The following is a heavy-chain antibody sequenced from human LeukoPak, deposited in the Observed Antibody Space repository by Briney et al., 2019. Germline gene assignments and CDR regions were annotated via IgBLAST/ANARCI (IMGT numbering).Heavy chain of an antibody. V-gene: IGHV3-11*04. CDR3: ARDDPAGSEYSQH. J-gene: IGHJ1*01. Sequence: GGSLRLSCAASGFTFSDYYMSWIRQAPGKGLEWVSYISSSGSSIYYAESVKGRFTISRDNAKNSLYLQMNSLRADVTAAHTCARDDPAGSEYSQHWGQGTLVTVSS. CDR1: GFTFSDYY. CDR2: ISSSGSSI.